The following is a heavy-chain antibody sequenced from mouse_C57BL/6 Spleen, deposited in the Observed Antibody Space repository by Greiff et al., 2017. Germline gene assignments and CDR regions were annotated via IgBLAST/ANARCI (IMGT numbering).Heavy chain of an antibody. Sequence: EVQLQQSGPVLVKPGASVKMSCKASGYTFTDYYMNWVKQSHGKSLEWIGVINPYNGGTSYNQKFKSKATLTVDKSSSTAYMELNSLTSEDSAVYYCARRDSSGYWFAYWGQGTLVTVSA. CDR1: GYTFTDYY. J-gene: IGHJ3*01. D-gene: IGHD3-2*02. V-gene: IGHV1-19*01. CDR2: INPYNGGT. CDR3: ARRDSSGYWFAY.